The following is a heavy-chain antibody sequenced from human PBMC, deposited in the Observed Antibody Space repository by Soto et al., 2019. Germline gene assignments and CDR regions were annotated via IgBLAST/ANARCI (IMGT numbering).Heavy chain of an antibody. D-gene: IGHD4-17*01. CDR3: ARGRGDYDEVEGFDY. CDR1: GGSISSYY. Sequence: QVQLQESGPGLVKPSETLSLTCTVSGGSISSYYWSWIRQPPGKGLEWIGYIYYSGSTNYNPSLKSRVTISVDTSKNQFSLKLSSVTAADTAVYYCARGRGDYDEVEGFDYWGQGTLVTVSS. V-gene: IGHV4-59*01. J-gene: IGHJ4*02. CDR2: IYYSGST.